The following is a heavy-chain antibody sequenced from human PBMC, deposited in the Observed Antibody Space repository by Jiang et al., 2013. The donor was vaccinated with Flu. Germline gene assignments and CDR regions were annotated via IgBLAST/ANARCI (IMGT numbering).Heavy chain of an antibody. CDR1: GGSIRGHY. CDR2: IYYTGDH. Sequence: GLVKPSETLSLTCNVSGGSIRGHYWSWVRQAPGQKLEWLGYIYYTGDHQLQPLPQESSHHIHRHVREAFRPQGVTSVTAADTAFYYCARGGSGSPLDYWGQGTLVTVSS. CDR3: ARGGSGSPLDY. V-gene: IGHV4-59*11. J-gene: IGHJ4*02.